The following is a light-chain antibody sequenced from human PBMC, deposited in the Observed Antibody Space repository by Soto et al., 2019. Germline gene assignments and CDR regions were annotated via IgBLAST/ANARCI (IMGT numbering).Light chain of an antibody. Sequence: STLSSSVGDLGTIPCPASQSISKQLAWYQQKPGKAPKVLIYDDSTLESGVPSRFSGSGSGTEFTLTISSLQPDDFATYYCQHYNSYSEAFGQGTKVDIK. J-gene: IGKJ1*01. CDR1: QSISKQ. CDR3: QHYNSYSEA. CDR2: DDS. V-gene: IGKV1-5*01.